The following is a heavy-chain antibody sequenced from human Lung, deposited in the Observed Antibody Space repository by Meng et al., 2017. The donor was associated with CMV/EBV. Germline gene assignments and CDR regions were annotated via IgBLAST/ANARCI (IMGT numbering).Heavy chain of an antibody. V-gene: IGHV3-15*01. Sequence: GGSLRLXCAASGFTFSNAWMSWVRQAPGKGLEWVGRIKRNTDGGTRDHAAPVRGRFTISRDDSKNTLYLQMNSLTTEDTAVYYCTTAGANYEPDYWRQGTLVTVSS. CDR1: GFTFSNAW. D-gene: IGHD3-22*01. J-gene: IGHJ4*02. CDR2: IKRNTDGGTR. CDR3: TTAGANYEPDY.